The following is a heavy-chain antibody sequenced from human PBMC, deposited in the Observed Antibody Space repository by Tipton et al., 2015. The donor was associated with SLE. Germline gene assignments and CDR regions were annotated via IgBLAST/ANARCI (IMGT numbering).Heavy chain of an antibody. Sequence: SLRLSCAASGFTFSSYGMHWVRQAPGKGLEWVAFIRYDGSNKYYADSVKGRFTISRDNSKNTLYLQMNSLRAEDTAVYYCARVGDFGVVTNYWGQGTLVTVSS. D-gene: IGHD3-3*01. CDR3: ARVGDFGVVTNY. J-gene: IGHJ4*02. CDR2: IRYDGSNK. V-gene: IGHV3-30*02. CDR1: GFTFSSYG.